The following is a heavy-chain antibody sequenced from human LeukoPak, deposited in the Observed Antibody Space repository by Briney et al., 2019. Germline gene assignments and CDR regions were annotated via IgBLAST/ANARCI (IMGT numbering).Heavy chain of an antibody. CDR1: GGSISIYY. D-gene: IGHD6-19*01. CDR3: ARDLGYSSGLPTGYFDL. CDR2: IYYTGTT. V-gene: IGHV4-59*12. Sequence: PSETLSLTCSVSGGSISIYYWTWIRQIPGKGLEWIGYIYYTGTTNYNPSLKSRVTISVDTSKNQFSLKLSSVTAADTAVYYCARDLGYSSGLPTGYFDLWGRGTLVTVSS. J-gene: IGHJ2*01.